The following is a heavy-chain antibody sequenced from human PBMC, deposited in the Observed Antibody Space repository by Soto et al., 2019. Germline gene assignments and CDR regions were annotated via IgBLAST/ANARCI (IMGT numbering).Heavy chain of an antibody. CDR1: GFTFSSYA. D-gene: IGHD4-17*01. Sequence: GGSLRLSCAASGFTFSSYAMSWVRQAPGKGLEWVSAISGSGGSTYYADSVKGRFTISRDNSKNTLYLQMNSLRAEDTAVYYCAKDPRLGDDYGDKKGNNWFDPWGQGTLVTVSS. J-gene: IGHJ5*02. CDR3: AKDPRLGDDYGDKKGNNWFDP. CDR2: ISGSGGST. V-gene: IGHV3-23*01.